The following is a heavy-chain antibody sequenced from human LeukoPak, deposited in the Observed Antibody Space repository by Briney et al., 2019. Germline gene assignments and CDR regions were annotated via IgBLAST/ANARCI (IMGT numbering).Heavy chain of an antibody. CDR3: ARVSPKEDSGYDDY. Sequence: SVKVSCKASGGTFISYAISWVRQAPGQGLEWMGGIIPIFGTANYAQKFQGRATITADESTSTAYMELSSLRSEDTAVYYCARVSPKEDSGYDDYWGQGTLVTVSS. V-gene: IGHV1-69*13. CDR1: GGTFISYA. J-gene: IGHJ4*02. D-gene: IGHD5-12*01. CDR2: IIPIFGTA.